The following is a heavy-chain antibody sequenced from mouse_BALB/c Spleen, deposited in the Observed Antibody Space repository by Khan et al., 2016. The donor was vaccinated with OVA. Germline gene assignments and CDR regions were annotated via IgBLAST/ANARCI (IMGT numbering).Heavy chain of an antibody. CDR2: IWSDGST. Sequence: VQLQESGPGLVQPSQSLSITCTVSGFSLITYGVHWVRQSPGKGLEWLGVIWSDGSTDYNAAFISRLSITKDNSKSQVFFKMNSLHADDTAIYYCTRNSYRYDFTYWGRGTLVTVSA. V-gene: IGHV2-2*01. CDR1: GFSLITYG. CDR3: TRNSYRYDFTY. D-gene: IGHD2-12*01. J-gene: IGHJ3*01.